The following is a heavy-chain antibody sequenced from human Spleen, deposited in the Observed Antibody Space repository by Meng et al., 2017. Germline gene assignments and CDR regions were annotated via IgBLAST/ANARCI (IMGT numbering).Heavy chain of an antibody. V-gene: IGHV4-34*01. CDR1: GGSFSGYF. Sequence: SETLSLTCAVYGGSFSGYFCNWIRQPPGKGLEWIGSIYYSGSTYYNPSLKSRVTISVDTSKNQFSLKLSSVTAADTAVYYCARAGGSGDYDYWGQGTLVTVSS. CDR3: ARAGGSGDYDY. D-gene: IGHD3-10*01. CDR2: IYYSGST. J-gene: IGHJ4*02.